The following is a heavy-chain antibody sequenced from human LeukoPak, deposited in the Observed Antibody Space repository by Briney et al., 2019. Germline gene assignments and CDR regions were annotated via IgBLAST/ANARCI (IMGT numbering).Heavy chain of an antibody. Sequence: ASVKVSCKASGYTFTSYGISWVRQAPGQGLEWMGWISAYNGNTNYAQKLQGRVTMTTDTSTSTAYMELRSLRSDDTAVYYCARRSRIAAAGTGYYGVDVWGQGTTVTVSS. CDR1: GYTFTSYG. CDR2: ISAYNGNT. D-gene: IGHD6-13*01. CDR3: ARRSRIAAAGTGYYGVDV. V-gene: IGHV1-18*01. J-gene: IGHJ6*02.